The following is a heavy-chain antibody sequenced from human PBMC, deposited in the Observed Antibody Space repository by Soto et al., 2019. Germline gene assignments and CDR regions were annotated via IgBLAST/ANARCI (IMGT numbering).Heavy chain of an antibody. CDR1: GYTFTYRY. J-gene: IGHJ4*02. Sequence: ASVKVSCKASGYTFTYRYLHWVRQAPGQGLEWMGWITAYNGNTNYAQKLQGRVTMTTDTSTSTAYMELRSLRSDDTAVYYCARDSPPVDYWGQGTLVTVSS. CDR2: ITAYNGNT. CDR3: ARDSPPVDY. V-gene: IGHV1-18*04.